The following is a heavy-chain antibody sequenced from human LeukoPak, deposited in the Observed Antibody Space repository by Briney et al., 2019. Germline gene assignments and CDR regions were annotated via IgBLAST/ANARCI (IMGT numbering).Heavy chain of an antibody. D-gene: IGHD3-10*01. CDR1: GFTFSSYW. CDR3: ARMMVRGVIGQYYYYYMDV. J-gene: IGHJ6*03. CDR2: INQDGSEK. Sequence: GGSLRLSCAASGFTFSSYWMSWVRQAPGKGLEWVANINQDGSEKYYVDSVRGRFTISRDNAKNSLYLQMNSLRAADTAVYYCARMMVRGVIGQYYYYYMDVWGKGTTVTVSS. V-gene: IGHV3-7*01.